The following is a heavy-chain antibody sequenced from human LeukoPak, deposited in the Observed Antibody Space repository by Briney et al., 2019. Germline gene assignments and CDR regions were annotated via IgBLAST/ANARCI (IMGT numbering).Heavy chain of an antibody. V-gene: IGHV3-53*01. D-gene: IGHD2-21*02. CDR2: IYRGGNK. CDR1: GFTVNSTY. Sequence: PGGSLTLSCVASGFTVNSTYMTWARHTPGKGLDWVSLIYRGGNKNYGDSVRGRFTMSREISQNVVFLEINTLRAEDTAVYYCAAGGVTAERHAFEICVRGTVVTVSS. CDR3: AAGGVTAERHAFEI. J-gene: IGHJ3*02.